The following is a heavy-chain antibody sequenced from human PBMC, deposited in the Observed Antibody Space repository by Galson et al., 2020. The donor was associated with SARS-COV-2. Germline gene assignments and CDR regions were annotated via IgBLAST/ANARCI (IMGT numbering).Heavy chain of an antibody. CDR1: GFTFSKHG. V-gene: IGHV3-30*03. Sequence: GGSLRLSCAASGFTFSKHGIHWVRQAPAKEKEWVAYISDDGRKKYFADSVKGRFTITRDNSKNTLYLQMNSLRAEDAAGYYGGRDRACAVDYWGHGTPFSVSS. CDR2: ISDDGRKK. CDR3: GRDRACAVDY. J-gene: IGHJ4*03. D-gene: IGHD3-10*01.